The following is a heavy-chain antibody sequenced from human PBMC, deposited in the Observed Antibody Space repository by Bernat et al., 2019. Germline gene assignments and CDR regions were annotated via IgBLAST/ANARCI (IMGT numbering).Heavy chain of an antibody. CDR3: ARSQPSYYYDSSGYLADAFDI. V-gene: IGHV3-11*06. D-gene: IGHD3-22*01. J-gene: IGHJ3*02. CDR1: GFTFSDYY. CDR2: ISSSSSYT. Sequence: VQLVESGGGLVKPGGSLRLSCAASGFTFSDYYMSWIRQAPGKGLEWVSYISSSSSYTNYADSVKGRFTISRDNAKNSLYLQMNSLRAEDTAVYYCARSQPSYYYDSSGYLADAFDIWGQGTMVTVSS.